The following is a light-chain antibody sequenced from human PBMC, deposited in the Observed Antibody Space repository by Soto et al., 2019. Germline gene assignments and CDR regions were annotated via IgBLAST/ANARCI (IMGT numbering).Light chain of an antibody. V-gene: IGKV1D-12*01. CDR3: QQTDDFPPT. CDR1: QGIYSR. Sequence: DIQMTKSPSSVSASVGDTVTITCRASQGIYSRLAWYQQNPGKAPELLIYATSTLQNGVPSRFSGSGFGTDFTLSISSLQPEDSASYFCQQTDDFPPTFVGGTKV. CDR2: ATS. J-gene: IGKJ4*01.